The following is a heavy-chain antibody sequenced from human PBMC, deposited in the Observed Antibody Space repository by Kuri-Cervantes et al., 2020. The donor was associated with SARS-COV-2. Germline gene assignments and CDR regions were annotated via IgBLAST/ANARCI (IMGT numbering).Heavy chain of an antibody. Sequence: SLKISCAASGITFDDYAMHWVRQAPGKGLEWVSAISWNSGSIGYADFVKGRFTISRDNAKNSLYLQMNSLRGEDTALYYCATDPPRFGGSPNTPRWGQGTPVTVSS. CDR2: ISWNSGSI. J-gene: IGHJ4*02. CDR3: ATDPPRFGGSPNTPR. V-gene: IGHV3-9*01. CDR1: GITFDDYA. D-gene: IGHD1-26*01.